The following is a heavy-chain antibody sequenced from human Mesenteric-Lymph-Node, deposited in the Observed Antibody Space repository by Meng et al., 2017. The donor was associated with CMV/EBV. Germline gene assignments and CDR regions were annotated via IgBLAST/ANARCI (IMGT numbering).Heavy chain of an antibody. CDR2: VYSSGTR. V-gene: IGHV4-39*01. CDR1: SDSRHSNIHY. J-gene: IGHJ5*02. CDR3: ARKWGLYDWFDP. Sequence: VSSDSRHSNIHYWGWTRQAPGKGLEWLGHVYSSGTRYYNPSLRSRITISVDTSKNEFSLALRSVTASDTAVYYCARKWGLYDWFDPWGQGTLVTVSS. D-gene: IGHD2-8*01.